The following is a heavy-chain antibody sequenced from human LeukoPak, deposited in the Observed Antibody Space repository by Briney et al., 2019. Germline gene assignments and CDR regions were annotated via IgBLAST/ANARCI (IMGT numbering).Heavy chain of an antibody. CDR3: ARAHIAVASFDT. J-gene: IGHJ3*02. Sequence: SGTLSLTCAVYGGSFSGYYWSWIRQPAGKGLEWIGRIYTSGSTNYNPSLKSRVTISVDTSKNQFSLKLSSVTAADTAVYYCARAHIAVASFDTWGQGTMVTVSS. CDR1: GGSFSGYY. V-gene: IGHV4-59*10. CDR2: IYTSGST. D-gene: IGHD6-19*01.